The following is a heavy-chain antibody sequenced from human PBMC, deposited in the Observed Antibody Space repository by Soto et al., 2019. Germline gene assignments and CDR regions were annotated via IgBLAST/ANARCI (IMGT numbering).Heavy chain of an antibody. CDR2: IYYSGST. J-gene: IGHJ4*02. V-gene: IGHV4-39*01. CDR3: ARHRSKNYYDTSGYDTHFDY. CDR1: GGSISSSSYY. Sequence: SETLSLTCTVSGGSISSSSYYWGWIRQPPRKGLEWIGSIYYSGSTYYNPSLKSRVTISVDTSKNQFSLKLSSVTAADTAVYYCARHRSKNYYDTSGYDTHFDYWGQGTLVTVSS. D-gene: IGHD3-22*01.